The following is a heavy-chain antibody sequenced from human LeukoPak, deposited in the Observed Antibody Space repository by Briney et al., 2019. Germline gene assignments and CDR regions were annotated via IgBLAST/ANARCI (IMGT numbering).Heavy chain of an antibody. D-gene: IGHD4-17*01. V-gene: IGHV1-24*01. J-gene: IGHJ3*02. Sequence: GASVKVSCKASGYTFTGYYMHWVRQAPGKGLEWMGGFDPEDGETIYAQKFRGRVTMTEDTSTDTAYMELSSLRSEDTAVYYCATTVTPHAFDIWGQGTMVTVSS. CDR1: GYTFTGYY. CDR3: ATTVTPHAFDI. CDR2: FDPEDGET.